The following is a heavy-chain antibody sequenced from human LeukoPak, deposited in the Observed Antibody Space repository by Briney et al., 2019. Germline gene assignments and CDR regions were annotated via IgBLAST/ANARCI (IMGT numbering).Heavy chain of an antibody. D-gene: IGHD3-22*01. CDR1: GSTFSSSW. J-gene: IGHJ4*02. Sequence: GGSLRPSCAASGSTFSSSWMHWVRQAPGKGLEWVAVIWYDGTNKYYADSVKGRFTISRDNSKNSLFLQMNSLRAEDTAVYYCARGSSGYYYSFDYWGQGTLVTVSS. V-gene: IGHV3-33*08. CDR3: ARGSSGYYYSFDY. CDR2: IWYDGTNK.